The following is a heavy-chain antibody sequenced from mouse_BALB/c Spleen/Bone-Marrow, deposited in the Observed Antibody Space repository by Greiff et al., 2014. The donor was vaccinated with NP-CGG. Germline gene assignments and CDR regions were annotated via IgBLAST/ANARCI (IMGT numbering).Heavy chain of an antibody. CDR3: SRGGDY. Sequence: EVQLQQSRPEMVKPGASVKISCKASGYSFIGYFINWVMQSHGKSLEWIGRINPYNSDSVYNQKFRGKATLTVDKSSSTAHMELRSLSSEDSAVYYCSRGGDYWGQGTTLTVSS. CDR2: INPYNSDS. V-gene: IGHV1-20*02. J-gene: IGHJ2*01. CDR1: GYSFIGYF.